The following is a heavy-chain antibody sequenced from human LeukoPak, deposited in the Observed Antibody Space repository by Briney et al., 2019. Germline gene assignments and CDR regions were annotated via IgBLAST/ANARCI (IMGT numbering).Heavy chain of an antibody. CDR2: INHSGST. CDR3: ARDPSLYYDFWSGYYDY. CDR1: GGSLSGYH. J-gene: IGHJ4*02. D-gene: IGHD3-3*01. Sequence: SETLSLTCGVNGGSLSGYHWNWIRQAPGRGLEWIGEINHSGSTNYNPSLKSRVTMSVDTSKNQFSLNLRSATAADTAVYYCARDPSLYYDFWSGYYDYWGQGTLVTVSS. V-gene: IGHV4-34*01.